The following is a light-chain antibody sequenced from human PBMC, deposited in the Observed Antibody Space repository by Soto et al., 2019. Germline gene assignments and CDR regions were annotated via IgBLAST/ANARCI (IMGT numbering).Light chain of an antibody. CDR3: CSYAGSYSYV. J-gene: IGLJ1*01. V-gene: IGLV2-11*01. CDR2: DVS. Sequence: QSVLTQPRSVSGSPGQSVTISCAGTSSVVGGYNYVSWYQQHPGKAPKLMIYDVSKRPSGFPDRCSGSKSGNTASLTISGLHAEDEADYYCCSYAGSYSYVYGTGTKVTVL. CDR1: SSVVGGYNY.